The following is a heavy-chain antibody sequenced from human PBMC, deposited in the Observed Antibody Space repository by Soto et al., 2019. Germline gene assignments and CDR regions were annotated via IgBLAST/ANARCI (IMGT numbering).Heavy chain of an antibody. D-gene: IGHD2-2*01. Sequence: GGSLRLSCAASGFTFSSYAMHWVRQAPGKGLEWVAVISYDGSNKYYADSVKGRFTISRDNSKNTLYLQMNSLRAEDTAVYYCARDLNEVVLVPAAMHPTYYYYGMDVWGQGTTVTVSS. CDR3: ARDLNEVVLVPAAMHPTYYYYGMDV. CDR2: ISYDGSNK. J-gene: IGHJ6*02. CDR1: GFTFSSYA. V-gene: IGHV3-30-3*01.